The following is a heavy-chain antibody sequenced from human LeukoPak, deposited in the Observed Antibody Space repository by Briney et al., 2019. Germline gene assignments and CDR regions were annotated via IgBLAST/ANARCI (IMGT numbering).Heavy chain of an antibody. D-gene: IGHD2-2*01. Sequence: GGSLRLSCAASRFTFSSHWMTWVRQAPGKGLEWVAVISYDGSNKYYADSVKGRFTISRGNSKNTLYLQMNSLRAEDTAVYYCAKLGSNVPRFDYWGQGTLVTVSS. CDR3: AKLGSNVPRFDY. J-gene: IGHJ4*01. CDR1: RFTFSSHW. CDR2: ISYDGSNK. V-gene: IGHV3-30*18.